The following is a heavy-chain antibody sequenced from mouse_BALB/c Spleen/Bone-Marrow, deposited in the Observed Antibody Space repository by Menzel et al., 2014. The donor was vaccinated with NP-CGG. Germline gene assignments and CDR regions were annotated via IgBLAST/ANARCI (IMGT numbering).Heavy chain of an antibody. CDR2: IDPANGNT. V-gene: IGHV14-3*02. Sequence: EVKLQESGAELVKPGASVKLSCTASGFNIKDTHMHWVKQRPEQGLEWIGRIDPANGNTKYDPKFQGKATITADTSSNTAYLQLSSLTSEDTAVYYCARGYDEGFAYWGQGTLVTVSA. CDR1: GFNIKDTH. D-gene: IGHD2-14*01. CDR3: ARGYDEGFAY. J-gene: IGHJ3*01.